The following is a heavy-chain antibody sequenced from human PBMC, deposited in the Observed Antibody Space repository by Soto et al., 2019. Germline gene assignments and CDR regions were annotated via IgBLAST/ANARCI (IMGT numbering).Heavy chain of an antibody. CDR3: ARDYAVVVPAAIYYYYTDV. CDR1: GFTFSSYS. J-gene: IGHJ6*03. CDR2: ISSSSSYI. D-gene: IGHD2-2*01. Sequence: GGSLRLSCAASGFTFSSYSMNWVRQAPGKGLEWVSSISSSSSYIYYADSVKGRFTVSRDNAKNSLYLQMNSLRAEDTAVYYCARDYAVVVPAAIYYYYTDVWGKGTTVTVSS. V-gene: IGHV3-21*01.